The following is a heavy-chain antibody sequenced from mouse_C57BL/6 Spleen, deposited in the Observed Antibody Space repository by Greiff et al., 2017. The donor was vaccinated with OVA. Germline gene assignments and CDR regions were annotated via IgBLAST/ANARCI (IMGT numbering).Heavy chain of an antibody. V-gene: IGHV1-18*01. CDR3: ARRGLLREQSYYAMDY. Sequence: EVKLQESGPELVKPGASVKIPCKASGYTFTDYNMDWVKQSHGKSLEWIGDINPNNGGTIYNQKFKGKATLTVDKSSSTAYMELRSLTSEDTAVYYCARRGLLREQSYYAMDYWGQGTSVTVSS. D-gene: IGHD1-1*01. CDR1: GYTFTDYN. J-gene: IGHJ4*01. CDR2: INPNNGGT.